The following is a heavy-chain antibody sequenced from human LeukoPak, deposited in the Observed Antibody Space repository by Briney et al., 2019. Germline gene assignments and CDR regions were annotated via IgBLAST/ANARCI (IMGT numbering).Heavy chain of an antibody. CDR3: ARGQYSSNIDY. J-gene: IGHJ4*02. CDR1: GGSFSGYY. CDR2: INHSGST. V-gene: IGHV4-34*01. D-gene: IGHD6-13*01. Sequence: SETLPLTCAVYGGSFSGYYWSWIRQPPGKGLEWIGEINHSGSTNYNPSLKSRVTISVDTSKNQFSLKLSSVTAADTAVYYCARGQYSSNIDYWGQGTLVTVSS.